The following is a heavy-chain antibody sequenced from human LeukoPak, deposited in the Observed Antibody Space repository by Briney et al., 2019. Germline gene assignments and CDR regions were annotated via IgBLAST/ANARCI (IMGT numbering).Heavy chain of an antibody. CDR1: GFTFSSYG. CDR2: IWYDGSNK. D-gene: IGHD3-10*01. CDR3: ARDMVRGVIITGVGY. V-gene: IGHV3-33*01. J-gene: IGHJ4*02. Sequence: PGGSLRLSCAASGFTFSSYGMHWVRQAPGKGLEWVAVIWYDGSNKYYADSVKGRFTISRDNSKNTLYLQMNSLRAEDTAVYYCARDMVRGVIITGVGYRGQGTLVTVSS.